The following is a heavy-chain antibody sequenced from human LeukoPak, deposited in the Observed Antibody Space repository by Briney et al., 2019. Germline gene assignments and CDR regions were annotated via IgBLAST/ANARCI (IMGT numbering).Heavy chain of an antibody. CDR2: ISSNGGST. D-gene: IGHD5-24*01. CDR3: AKDTHRDYYYGMDV. J-gene: IGHJ6*02. Sequence: GGSLRLSCAASGFTFSSYAMHWVRQAPGRGLEYVSAISSNGGSTYYANSVKGRFTISRDNSKNSLYLQMNSLRAEDTALYYCAKDTHRDYYYGMDVWGQGTTVTVSS. CDR1: GFTFSSYA. V-gene: IGHV3-64*01.